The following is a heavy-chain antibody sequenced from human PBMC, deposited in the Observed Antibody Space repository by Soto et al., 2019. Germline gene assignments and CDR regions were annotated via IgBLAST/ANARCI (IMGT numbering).Heavy chain of an antibody. Sequence: GGSLRLSCAASGFTFDDYATHWVRQAPGKGLECVSGISWNSGSIGYADSVKGRFTISRDNAKNSLYLQMNSLSADNTVLYYWAEDDRAHSGSYFGYWGQGTLVT. J-gene: IGHJ4*02. CDR3: AEDDRAHSGSYFGY. CDR1: GFTFDDYA. CDR2: ISWNSGSI. D-gene: IGHD1-26*01. V-gene: IGHV3-9*01.